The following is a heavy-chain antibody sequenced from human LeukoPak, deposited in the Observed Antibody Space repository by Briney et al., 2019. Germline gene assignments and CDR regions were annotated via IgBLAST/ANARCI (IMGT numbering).Heavy chain of an antibody. CDR2: IIPIFDTT. D-gene: IGHD3-16*01. CDR3: ARDNDSRDPPHFDY. Sequence: ASVKVSCKASGYTFTSYDINWVRQATGQRLEWRGGIIPIFDTTNYARKFRGRVTLTADKSTRTAYMELSSLRSEDTAVYYCARDNDSRDPPHFDYWGQGTLVTVSS. CDR1: GYTFTSYD. V-gene: IGHV1-69*06. J-gene: IGHJ4*02.